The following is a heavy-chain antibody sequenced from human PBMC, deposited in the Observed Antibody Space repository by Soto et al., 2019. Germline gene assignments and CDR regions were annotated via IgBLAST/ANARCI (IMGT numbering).Heavy chain of an antibody. Sequence: QLQLQESGPGLVKPSETLSLTCTVSGGSISSSSYYWGWIRQPPGKGLEWIGSIYYSGSTYYNPSLKSRVTISVDTSKNQFSLKLSSVTAADTAVYYCARARNSGYALGRFFDYWGQGTLVTVSS. J-gene: IGHJ4*02. CDR1: GGSISSSSYY. CDR3: ARARNSGYALGRFFDY. V-gene: IGHV4-39*01. CDR2: IYYSGST. D-gene: IGHD5-12*01.